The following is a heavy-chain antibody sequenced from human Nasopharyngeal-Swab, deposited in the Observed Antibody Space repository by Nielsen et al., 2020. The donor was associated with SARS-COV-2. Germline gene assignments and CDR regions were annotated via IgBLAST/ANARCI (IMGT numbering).Heavy chain of an antibody. V-gene: IGHV3-21*06. Sequence: GESLKISCDASGFIFSSYTMNWVRRAPGKGLEWVSSLSRSGSDIYYRDSLKGRFTVSRDNTKNSLYLQMDSLRAEDTAVYYCARDGYCGGDCYGAFDIWGQGTMVTVSS. CDR1: GFIFSSYT. D-gene: IGHD2-21*02. CDR3: ARDGYCGGDCYGAFDI. CDR2: LSRSGSDI. J-gene: IGHJ3*02.